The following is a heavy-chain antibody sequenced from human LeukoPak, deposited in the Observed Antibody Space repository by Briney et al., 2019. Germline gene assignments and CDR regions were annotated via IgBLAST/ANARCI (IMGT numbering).Heavy chain of an antibody. D-gene: IGHD6-6*01. CDR2: IIPIFGTA. J-gene: IGHJ4*02. Sequence: GASVKVSCKASGGTFSSYAISWVRQAPGQGLEWMGGIIPIFGTANYAQKFQGRVTITTDESTSTAYMELSSLRSEDTAVYYCARGIEYRSSVFDYWGQGTLVTVSS. CDR1: GGTFSSYA. CDR3: ARGIEYRSSVFDY. V-gene: IGHV1-69*05.